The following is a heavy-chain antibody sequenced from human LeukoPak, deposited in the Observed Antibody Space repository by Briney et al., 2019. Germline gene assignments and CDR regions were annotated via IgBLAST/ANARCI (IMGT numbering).Heavy chain of an antibody. CDR3: ARVSGRELARVYYFDY. Sequence: PGRSLRLSCAASGFTFSSYSMNWVRQAPGKGLEWVSSISSSSSYIYYADSVKGRFTISRDNAKNSLYLQMNSLRAEDTAVYYCARVSGRELARVYYFDYWGQGTLVTVSS. V-gene: IGHV3-21*01. CDR2: ISSSSSYI. CDR1: GFTFSSYS. J-gene: IGHJ4*02. D-gene: IGHD1-26*01.